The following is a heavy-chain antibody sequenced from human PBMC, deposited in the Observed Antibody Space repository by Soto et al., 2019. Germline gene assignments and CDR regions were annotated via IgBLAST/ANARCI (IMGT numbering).Heavy chain of an antibody. D-gene: IGHD1-26*01. CDR1: VASVNSETHF. Sequence: PSETLSLTCRVSVASVNSETHFWSWIRQAPGKGLEWIGYVYRSGITNSNPALKSRVFVSADMARNQFSLTLDSVTPADTAVYYCAREDMSGTYYFDYWGPGIQVTVSS. V-gene: IGHV4-61*01. CDR2: VYRSGIT. CDR3: AREDMSGTYYFDY. J-gene: IGHJ4*02.